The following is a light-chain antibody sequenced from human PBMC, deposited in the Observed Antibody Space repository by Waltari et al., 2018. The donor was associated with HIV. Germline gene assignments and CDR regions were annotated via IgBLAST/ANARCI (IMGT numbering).Light chain of an antibody. CDR2: DVN. Sequence: QSALTQPRSVSGSPGQSVTISCTGSARDVGGYHYVSWYQQHPGKAPKLLSYDVNKRPSGVPDRFSGSKSGNTASLTISGLQTEDEADYYCCSYAGSSYVFGTETKVTVL. CDR1: ARDVGGYHY. J-gene: IGLJ1*01. V-gene: IGLV2-11*01. CDR3: CSYAGSSYV.